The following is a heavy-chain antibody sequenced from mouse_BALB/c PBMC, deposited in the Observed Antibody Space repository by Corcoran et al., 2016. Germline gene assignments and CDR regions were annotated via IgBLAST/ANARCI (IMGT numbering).Heavy chain of an antibody. CDR1: GYTFTDYN. CDR2: IYPYNGGT. CDR3: ARDDYDGYAMDY. Sequence: EVQLQQSGPELVKPGASVKISCKASGYTFTDYNMHWVKQSHGKSLEWIGYIYPYNGGTGYNQKFKSKATLTVDNSSSTAYMELRSLTSEDSAVYYCARDDYDGYAMDYWGQGTSVTVSS. J-gene: IGHJ4*01. D-gene: IGHD2-4*01. V-gene: IGHV1S29*02.